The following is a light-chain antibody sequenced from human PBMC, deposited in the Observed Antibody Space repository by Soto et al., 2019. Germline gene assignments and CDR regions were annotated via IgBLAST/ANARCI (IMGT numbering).Light chain of an antibody. CDR1: QSIRRS. CDR2: AAS. V-gene: IGKV1-39*01. J-gene: IGKJ5*01. CDR3: QQLNSYSIT. Sequence: DIQMTQSPSSLSASVGDRVTITCRASQSIRRSLNWYQQKPGKAPKLLIYAASSLQSGVPSRFSGTGSGTDFTLTISSLQPEDFATYYCQQLNSYSITFGQGTRLEIK.